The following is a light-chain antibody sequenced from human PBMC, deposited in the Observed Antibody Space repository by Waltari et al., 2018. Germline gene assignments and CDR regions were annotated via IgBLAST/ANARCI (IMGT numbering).Light chain of an antibody. V-gene: IGKV3-20*01. CDR3: QQYGSSPWT. CDR1: QSGSSSY. CDR2: GAS. Sequence: EIVLTQSPGTLSLSPGERATLSCRASQSGSSSYLAWYQQKPGQAPRVLIQGASNRATGIPDRFSGSGSGTDFTLTISRLEPEDFAVYYCQQYGSSPWTFGQGTKVEIK. J-gene: IGKJ1*01.